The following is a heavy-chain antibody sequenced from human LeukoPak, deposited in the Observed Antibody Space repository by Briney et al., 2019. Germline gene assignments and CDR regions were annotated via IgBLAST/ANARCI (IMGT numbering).Heavy chain of an antibody. D-gene: IGHD3-10*01. CDR3: GDLGSAGTDH. Sequence: GGSLRLSCAASGFTFSPHYMDWVRQPPGQGLEWVGLVRNKADGYTTIYAASVKGRFTISRDDSKNSVYLQMDSLKTEDTAVYYCGDLGSAGTDHWGQGTLVTVPS. J-gene: IGHJ4*02. CDR2: VRNKADGYTT. CDR1: GFTFSPHY. V-gene: IGHV3-72*01.